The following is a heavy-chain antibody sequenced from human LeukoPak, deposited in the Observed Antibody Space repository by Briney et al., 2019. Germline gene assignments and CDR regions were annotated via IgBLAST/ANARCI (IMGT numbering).Heavy chain of an antibody. CDR3: ARGRAAAGSKGYYFDY. Sequence: ASVKVSCKASGYTFITYEIIWVRQATGQGLEWMGWMNPNSGNTGYAQKFQGRVTITRNTSISTAYMELSSLRSEDTAVYYCARGRAAAGSKGYYFDYWGQGTLVTVSS. D-gene: IGHD6-13*01. CDR2: MNPNSGNT. CDR1: GYTFITYE. V-gene: IGHV1-8*01. J-gene: IGHJ4*02.